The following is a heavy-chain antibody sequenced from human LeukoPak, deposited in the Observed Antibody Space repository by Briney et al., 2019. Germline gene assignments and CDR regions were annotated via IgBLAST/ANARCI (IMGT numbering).Heavy chain of an antibody. J-gene: IGHJ4*02. CDR3: AKDPQRYCSGGSCLYFDY. Sequence: GGSLRLSCAASGFTFNNYAMSWVRQAPGKGLEWVSAISASGGGTNYVDSVKGRFIISRDNSKNTLYLQMNSLRAEDTAVYYCAKDPQRYCSGGSCLYFDYWGQGTLVTVSS. D-gene: IGHD2-15*01. CDR1: GFTFNNYA. V-gene: IGHV3-23*01. CDR2: ISASGGGT.